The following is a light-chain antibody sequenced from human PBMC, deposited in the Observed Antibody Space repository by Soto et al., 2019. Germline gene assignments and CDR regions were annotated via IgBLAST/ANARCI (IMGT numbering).Light chain of an antibody. J-gene: IGKJ1*01. CDR1: LGLSDY. CDR3: QKYYGTPGT. CDR2: AAS. Sequence: SHLIPSPSSLSASVGDRVTITCRASLGLSDYLAWYQQKPGKVPRLLIYAASTLHSGVPSRFSGSRSWTEFTLTIISRQHHEDSAEYYQKYYGTPGTFGQGTKVDIK. V-gene: IGKV1-27*01.